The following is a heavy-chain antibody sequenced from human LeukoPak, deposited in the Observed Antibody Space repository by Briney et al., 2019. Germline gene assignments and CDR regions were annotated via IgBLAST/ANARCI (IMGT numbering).Heavy chain of an antibody. CDR1: GFTFSSYS. CDR3: ARDGPVAAAGLDY. J-gene: IGHJ4*02. CDR2: ISSSSSYI. V-gene: IGHV3-21*01. Sequence: GGSLRLSCAASGFTFSSYSMNWVRQAPGKGLEWVSSISSSSSYIYYADSVKGRFAISRDNAKNSLYLQMNSLRAEDTAVYYCARDGPVAAAGLDYWGQGTLVTVSS. D-gene: IGHD6-13*01.